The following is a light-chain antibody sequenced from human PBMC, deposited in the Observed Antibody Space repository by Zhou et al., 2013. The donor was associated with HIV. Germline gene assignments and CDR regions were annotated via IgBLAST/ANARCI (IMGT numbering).Light chain of an antibody. CDR3: QQRSNWPPLT. J-gene: IGKJ4*01. CDR2: GVS. CDR1: QSVSRY. V-gene: IGKV3-11*01. Sequence: EIVLTQSPATLSLSPGERATLSCRASQSVSRYFDWYQQKPGQPPRLLIYGVSNRATGIPARFSGSGSGTDFTLTISSLEPEDFAVYYCQQRSNWPPLTFGGGTKVEIK.